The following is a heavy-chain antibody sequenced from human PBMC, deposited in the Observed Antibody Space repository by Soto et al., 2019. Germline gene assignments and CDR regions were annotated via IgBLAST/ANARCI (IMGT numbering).Heavy chain of an antibody. V-gene: IGHV2-5*02. D-gene: IGHD3-3*01. CDR2: TYWDDYQ. Sequence: QITLKESGPTLVRPTQTLTLTCSFSGFSLKTIGVSVGWIRQPPGRALEWLALTYWDDYQRYSPALKTRLTVTKDTSKHQVVLAMTNMDPVDTGTYYCSRSTSENFWSGPFDYWGPGTVVTVSS. CDR1: GFSLKTIGVS. CDR3: SRSTSENFWSGPFDY. J-gene: IGHJ4*02.